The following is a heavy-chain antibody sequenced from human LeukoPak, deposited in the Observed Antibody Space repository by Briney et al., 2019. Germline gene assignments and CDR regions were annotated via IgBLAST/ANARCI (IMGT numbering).Heavy chain of an antibody. J-gene: IGHJ3*01. Sequence: GGSLRLSCAASGFTFSTYGMHWVRQAPGKGLEWVTVIWHDGSHKDYADSVKGRFTISRDNSKNTLYLQMNDLRAEDTAVFFCVRGWGSNVYASAFDVWGQGTMVTVSS. CDR1: GFTFSTYG. D-gene: IGHD3-16*01. V-gene: IGHV3-33*01. CDR3: VRGWGSNVYASAFDV. CDR2: IWHDGSHK.